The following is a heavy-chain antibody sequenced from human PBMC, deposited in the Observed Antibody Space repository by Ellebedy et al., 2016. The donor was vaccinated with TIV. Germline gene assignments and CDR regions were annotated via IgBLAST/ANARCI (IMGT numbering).Heavy chain of an antibody. CDR1: GGSISSSSYY. V-gene: IGHV4-39*01. CDR2: IYYSGST. CDR3: ANGWYFDY. D-gene: IGHD6-19*01. J-gene: IGHJ4*02. Sequence: SETLSLTXTVSGGSISSSSYYWGWIRQPPGKGLEWIGSIYYSGSTYYNPSLKSRVTISVDTSKNQFSLKLSSVTAADTAVYYCANGWYFDYWGQGTLVTVSS.